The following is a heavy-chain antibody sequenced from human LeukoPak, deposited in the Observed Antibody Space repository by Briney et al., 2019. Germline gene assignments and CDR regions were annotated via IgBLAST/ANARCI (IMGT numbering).Heavy chain of an antibody. CDR3: ARVPYYYDSSGYYDAFDI. CDR1: GGSISSGSYY. D-gene: IGHD3-22*01. Sequence: SETLSLTCTVPGGSISSGSYYWSWIRQPAGTGLEWIGRIYTSGSSNYNPSLKSRVTISVDTSKNQFSLKLSSVTAADTAVYYCARVPYYYDSSGYYDAFDIWGQGTMVTVSS. J-gene: IGHJ3*02. CDR2: IYTSGSS. V-gene: IGHV4-61*02.